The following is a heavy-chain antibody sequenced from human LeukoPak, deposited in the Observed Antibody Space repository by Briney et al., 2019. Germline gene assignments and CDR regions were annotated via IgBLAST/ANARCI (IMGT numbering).Heavy chain of an antibody. CDR3: VREVTMVRGVITFYHYNGMDV. CDR1: GGTFSSYG. D-gene: IGHD3-10*01. CDR2: ISAYNGYT. J-gene: IGHJ6*02. Sequence: SSVKVSCKASGGTFSSYGISWVRQAPGQGLEWMGWISAYNGYTNYAQKFQGRVTMTTDASTSTAYVDLRSLRSDDTAVYYCVREVTMVRGVITFYHYNGMDVWGQGTAVTVSS. V-gene: IGHV1-18*01.